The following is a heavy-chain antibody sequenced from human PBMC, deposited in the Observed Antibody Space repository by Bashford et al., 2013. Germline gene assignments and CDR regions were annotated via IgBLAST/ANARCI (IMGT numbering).Heavy chain of an antibody. V-gene: IGHV4-59*01. D-gene: IGHD3-10*01. Sequence: SSETLSLTCTVSSGSITSYYWSWIRQPPGKGLEWIGYIYYTGSTNYNPSLKSRVTISVDTSKNQFSLKLSSVTAADTAVYYCARVRPQGWRFDYYYMDVVGQRDHGHRLL. CDR1: SGSITSYY. CDR3: ARVRPQGWRFDYYYMDV. J-gene: IGHJ6*03. CDR2: IYYTGST.